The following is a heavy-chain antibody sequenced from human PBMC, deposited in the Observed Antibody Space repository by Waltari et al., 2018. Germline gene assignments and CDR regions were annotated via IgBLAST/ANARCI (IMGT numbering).Heavy chain of an antibody. V-gene: IGHV3-73*02. CDR1: GFTFSDSA. J-gene: IGHJ4*02. CDR2: IRSKPNNYAT. CDR3: SSIVGATGFDF. D-gene: IGHD1-26*01. Sequence: EVQLVESGGGLVQPGGSLKLSCAASGFTFSDSAMHWVRQAPGKGLEWVGRIRSKPNNYATAYAASVKGRFTISRDDSKNTAYLQMNSLKTEDTAVYYCSSIVGATGFDFWGQGTLVTVSS.